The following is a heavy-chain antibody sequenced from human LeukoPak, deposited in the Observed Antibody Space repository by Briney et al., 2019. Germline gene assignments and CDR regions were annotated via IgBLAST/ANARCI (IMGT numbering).Heavy chain of an antibody. Sequence: GESLKISCKGSGYSFTSYWIVWVRQMPGKGLQWMGIIYPGDSDTRYSPSFQGQVTISADKSISTAYLQWSSLKASDTAIYYCARTYGSGTYYNRVGAFDIWGQGTMVTVSS. CDR3: ARTYGSGTYYNRVGAFDI. V-gene: IGHV5-51*01. CDR1: GYSFTSYW. J-gene: IGHJ3*02. CDR2: IYPGDSDT. D-gene: IGHD3-10*01.